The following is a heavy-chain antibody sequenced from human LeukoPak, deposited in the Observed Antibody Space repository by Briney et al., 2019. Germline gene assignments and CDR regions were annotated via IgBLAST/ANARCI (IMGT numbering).Heavy chain of an antibody. CDR1: GFTFDDYA. V-gene: IGHV3-9*01. Sequence: PGRSLRLSCVASGFTFDDYAMHWVRQAPGKGPEWVSSITWNSGSIGYADSVKGRFTISRDNAKNSLYLQMNSLRPEDTALFYCARDSRCQKLEYYFNFWGQGTLVTVSS. J-gene: IGHJ4*02. CDR2: ITWNSGSI. CDR3: ARDSRCQKLEYYFNF.